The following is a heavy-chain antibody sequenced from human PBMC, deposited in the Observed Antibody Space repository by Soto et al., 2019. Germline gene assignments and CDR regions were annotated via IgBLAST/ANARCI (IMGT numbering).Heavy chain of an antibody. Sequence: GESLKISGKGSGYSFTSYWIGWVRQMPGKGLEWMGIIYPGDSDTRYSPSFQGQVTISADKSISTAYLQWSSLKASDTAMYYCARQRVSGYDFWSGQAAFDIWGQGTMVTVSS. CDR3: ARQRVSGYDFWSGQAAFDI. CDR1: GYSFTSYW. V-gene: IGHV5-51*01. D-gene: IGHD3-3*01. CDR2: IYPGDSDT. J-gene: IGHJ3*02.